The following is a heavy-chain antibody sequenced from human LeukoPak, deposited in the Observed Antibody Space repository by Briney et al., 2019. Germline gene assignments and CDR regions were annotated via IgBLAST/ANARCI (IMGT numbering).Heavy chain of an antibody. CDR1: GFTFDDYA. D-gene: IGHD3-10*01. J-gene: IGHJ4*02. Sequence: GGSLRLSCAASGFTFDDYAMHWVRQAPGKGLEWVSGISWNSGSIGYADSVKGRFTISRDNAKNSLYLQMNSLRAEDTALYYCAKARGIYGSALPHFDYWGQGTLVTVSS. CDR2: ISWNSGSI. CDR3: AKARGIYGSALPHFDY. V-gene: IGHV3-9*01.